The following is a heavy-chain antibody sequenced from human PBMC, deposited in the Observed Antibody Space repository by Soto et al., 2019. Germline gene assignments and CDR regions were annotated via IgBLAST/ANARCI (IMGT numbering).Heavy chain of an antibody. J-gene: IGHJ6*02. Sequence: QVQLVESGGGLVKPGGSLRLSCAASGFTFSDYYMSWIRQAPGKGLEWVSYISSSGSTIYYADSVKGRFTISRDNAKNSPYLKMNSLRAEDTAVYYCARDGDGGSGVFVYYYYCGMDVWGQGTTVTVSS. CDR3: ARDGDGGSGVFVYYYYCGMDV. CDR2: ISSSGSTI. V-gene: IGHV3-11*01. D-gene: IGHD3-16*01. CDR1: GFTFSDYY.